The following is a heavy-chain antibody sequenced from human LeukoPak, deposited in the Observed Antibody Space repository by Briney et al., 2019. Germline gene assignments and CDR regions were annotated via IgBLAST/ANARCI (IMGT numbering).Heavy chain of an antibody. CDR2: VDPEDGET. D-gene: IGHD3-22*01. J-gene: IGHJ5*02. V-gene: IGHV1-69-2*01. CDR1: GYTFTDYY. CDR3: ATVADNYYDSSGLLTLFDP. Sequence: ASVTVSCKVSGYTFTDYYMHWVQQAPGKGLEWMGLVDPEDGETTYAEKFQGRVTITADTSTDTAYMELSSLRSEDTAVYYCATVADNYYDSSGLLTLFDPWGQGTRVTVSS.